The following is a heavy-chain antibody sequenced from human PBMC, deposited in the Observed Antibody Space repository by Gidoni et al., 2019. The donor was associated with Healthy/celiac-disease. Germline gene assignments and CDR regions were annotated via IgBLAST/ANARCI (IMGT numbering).Heavy chain of an antibody. CDR2: IISKAYGGTT. CDR1: GFTFGDYA. D-gene: IGHD2-2*01. CDR3: TRDPIYCSSTSCYGEGFDP. V-gene: IGHV3-49*03. Sequence: EVQLVESGGGLVQPGRSLRLSCTASGFTFGDYAMSWFRQAPGKGLEWVGFIISKAYGGTTEYAASVKGRFTNSRDDSKSIAYLQMNSLKTEDTAVYYCTRDPIYCSSTSCYGEGFDPWGQGTLVTVSS. J-gene: IGHJ5*02.